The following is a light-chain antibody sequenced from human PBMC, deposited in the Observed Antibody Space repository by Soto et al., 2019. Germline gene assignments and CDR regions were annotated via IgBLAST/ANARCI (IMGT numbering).Light chain of an antibody. CDR2: AAS. CDR1: QTIGSF. Sequence: DIQMTQSPSSLSASVGDRVTITCRASQTIGSFLSWFQQKSGKAPRLLIYAASSLQSGVPPRFSGSGSGTDFTLTIFSLQPADFATHHCHPSSSTPLTFAAGTNVAIK. V-gene: IGKV1-39*01. J-gene: IGKJ4*01. CDR3: HPSSSTPLT.